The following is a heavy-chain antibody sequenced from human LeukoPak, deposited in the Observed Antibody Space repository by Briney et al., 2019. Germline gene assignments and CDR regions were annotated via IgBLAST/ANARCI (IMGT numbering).Heavy chain of an antibody. Sequence: SETLSLTCTVSGGSISSGSYYWSWVRQPAGKGLEWIGRIYTSGSTNYNPSLKSRVTISVDTSKNQFSLKLSSVTAADTAVYYCNGLRVADYMDVWGKGTTVTVSS. V-gene: IGHV4-61*02. CDR1: GGSISSGSYY. D-gene: IGHD2-15*01. CDR2: IYTSGST. J-gene: IGHJ6*03. CDR3: NGLRVADYMDV.